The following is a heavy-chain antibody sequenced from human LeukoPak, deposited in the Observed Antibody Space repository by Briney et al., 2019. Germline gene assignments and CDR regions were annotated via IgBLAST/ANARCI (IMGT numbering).Heavy chain of an antibody. CDR3: ARDLRVSTSRYYYGMDV. Sequence: GGSLRPSCAASGFTFSSYGMHWVRQAPGKGLEWVAIIWYDGSNKFYADSVKGRFTISRDNSKNTLYLQMNSLRTEDTAVYSCARDLRVSTSRYYYGMDVWGQGTTVTVSS. CDR2: IWYDGSNK. V-gene: IGHV3-33*01. J-gene: IGHJ6*02. CDR1: GFTFSSYG. D-gene: IGHD5/OR15-5a*01.